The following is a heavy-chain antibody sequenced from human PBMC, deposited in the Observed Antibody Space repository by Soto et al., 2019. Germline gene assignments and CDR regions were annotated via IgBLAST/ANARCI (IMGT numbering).Heavy chain of an antibody. J-gene: IGHJ4*02. CDR2: LYNHGKT. CDR3: ARLTEAERH. Sequence: EVQLVESGGGLTQPGGSLRLSCVVSGFIVSSSHMIWVRQAPGKGLEGVSILYNHGKTNYVDSVKGRFTITRENSKNTVYLQMNSRTVEDTAVDYCARLTEAERHWGQGALVTVSS. V-gene: IGHV3-53*01. D-gene: IGHD1-1*01. CDR1: GFIVSSSH.